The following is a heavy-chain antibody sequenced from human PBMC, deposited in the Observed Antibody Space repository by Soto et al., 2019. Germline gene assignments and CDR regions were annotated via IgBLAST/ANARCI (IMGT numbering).Heavy chain of an antibody. Sequence: QVQLVQSGAEVKKPGASVKVSCKASGYTFTNYYMHWVRQAPGQGLEWLGIINPSGGSTNYAQKLQGRVTMTRDTSTSTVYLELSSLRSEDTAVYYCARDLSSYSSGWYDLWGRGTLVTVSS. J-gene: IGHJ2*01. D-gene: IGHD6-19*01. CDR1: GYTFTNYY. CDR2: INPSGGST. CDR3: ARDLSSYSSGWYDL. V-gene: IGHV1-46*04.